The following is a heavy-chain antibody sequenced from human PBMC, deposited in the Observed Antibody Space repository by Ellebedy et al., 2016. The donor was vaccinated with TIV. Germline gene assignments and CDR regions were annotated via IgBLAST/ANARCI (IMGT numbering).Heavy chain of an antibody. V-gene: IGHV3-11*06. CDR3: ARDRGGGYGDYYYYGMDV. D-gene: IGHD5-12*01. J-gene: IGHJ6*02. CDR2: ISSSSSYT. Sequence: GGSLRLSXAASGFTFSDYYMSWIRQAPGKGLEWVSYISSSSSYTNYADSVKGRFTISRDNAKNSLYLQMNSLRAEDTAVYYCARDRGGGYGDYYYYGMDVWGQGTTVAVSS. CDR1: GFTFSDYY.